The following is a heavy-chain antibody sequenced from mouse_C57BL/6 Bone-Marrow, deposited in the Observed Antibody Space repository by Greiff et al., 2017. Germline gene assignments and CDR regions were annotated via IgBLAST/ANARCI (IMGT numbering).Heavy chain of an antibody. Sequence: EVQLQQSGPVLVKPGASVKMSCKASGYTFTDYYMNWVKQSHGKSLEWIGDINPYNGGTSYNQKFKGKATLTVDTSSSTAYMARNSLTAEDSAFYCCARGDGYYGDCDVWGTGTTVTVSS. CDR1: GYTFTDYY. CDR2: INPYNGGT. D-gene: IGHD2-3*01. J-gene: IGHJ1*03. V-gene: IGHV1-19*01. CDR3: ARGDGYYGDCDV.